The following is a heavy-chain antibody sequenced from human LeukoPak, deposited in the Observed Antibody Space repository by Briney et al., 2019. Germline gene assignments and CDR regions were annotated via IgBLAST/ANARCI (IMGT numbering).Heavy chain of an antibody. Sequence: PGGSLRLSCAASGFTFSNYAMNWVRQAPGKGLEWVSAISGSGGSTYYADSVKGRFTISRDNSKNTLYLQVNSLRAEDTAVYYCAKDHDYYASGPIWGQGTMVTVSS. CDR3: AKDHDYYASGPI. D-gene: IGHD3-10*01. V-gene: IGHV3-23*01. CDR1: GFTFSNYA. CDR2: ISGSGGST. J-gene: IGHJ3*02.